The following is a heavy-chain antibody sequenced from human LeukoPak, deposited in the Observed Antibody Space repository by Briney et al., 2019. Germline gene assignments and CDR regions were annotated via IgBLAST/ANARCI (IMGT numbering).Heavy chain of an antibody. D-gene: IGHD1-26*01. V-gene: IGHV1-18*01. CDR3: ARDLYSGSYNAPDY. J-gene: IGHJ4*02. CDR1: GYTFTSYG. Sequence: ALVKVSCKASGYTFTSYGISWVRQAPGQGLEWMGWISAYNGNTNYAQKLQGRVTMTTDTSTSTAYMELRSLRSDDTAVYYCARDLYSGSYNAPDYWGQGTLVTVSS. CDR2: ISAYNGNT.